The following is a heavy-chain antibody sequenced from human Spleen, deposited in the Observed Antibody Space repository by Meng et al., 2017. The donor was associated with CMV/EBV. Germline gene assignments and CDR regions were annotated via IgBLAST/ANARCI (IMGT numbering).Heavy chain of an antibody. V-gene: IGHV1-2*02. CDR3: ARQKEMGIVVTLGY. J-gene: IGHJ4*02. Sequence: KASGDTFTGYYMHWVRQAPGQGLEWMGWINPNSGGTNYAQKFQGRVTMTTETSISTAYMELSSLRSDDTAVYYCARQKEMGIVVTLGYWGQGALVTVSS. CDR2: INPNSGGT. CDR1: GDTFTGYY. D-gene: IGHD2-21*01.